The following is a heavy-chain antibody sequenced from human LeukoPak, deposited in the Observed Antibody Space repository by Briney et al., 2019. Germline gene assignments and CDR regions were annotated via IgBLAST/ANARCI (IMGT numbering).Heavy chain of an antibody. J-gene: IGHJ6*03. CDR1: GFTFSSYG. D-gene: IGHD6-6*01. CDR2: IWYDGSNK. CDR3: ARDTAARFFYYYMDV. Sequence: PGRSLRLSCAASGFTFSSYGMHWVRQAPGKGLEGVAVIWYDGSNKYYADSVKGRFTISRDNSKNTLYLQMNSLRAEDTAVYYCARDTAARFFYYYMDVWGKGTTVTVSS. V-gene: IGHV3-33*01.